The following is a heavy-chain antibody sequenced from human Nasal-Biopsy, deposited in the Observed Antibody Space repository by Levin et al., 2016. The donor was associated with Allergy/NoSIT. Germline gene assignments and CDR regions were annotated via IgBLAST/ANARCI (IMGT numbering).Heavy chain of an antibody. CDR2: ISRINGDT. CDR3: ARVLGGSAAGTDY. V-gene: IGHV3-21*01. Sequence: GGSLRLSCAVSGFIFSDYSMEWVRQAPGKGLEWVSFISRINGDTYYADSVKGRFTISRDNAKKSLYLQMNNVRVDDTAVYYCARVLGGSAAGTDYWGQGTLVTVSS. CDR1: GFIFSDYS. J-gene: IGHJ4*02. D-gene: IGHD6-25*01.